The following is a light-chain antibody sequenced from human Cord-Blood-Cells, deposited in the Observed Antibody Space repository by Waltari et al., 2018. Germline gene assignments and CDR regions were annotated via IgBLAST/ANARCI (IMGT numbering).Light chain of an antibody. CDR3: QKYNSAPNT. CDR1: QGISNY. CDR2: AAS. J-gene: IGKJ3*01. Sequence: DIQMTQSPSSLSASVGDRVTITCRVSQGISNYLAWYQQKPGKVPKLLIYAASTLQSGVPSRFSGSGSGTDFTLTISSLQPEDVATYYCQKYNSAPNTFGPGTKVDIK. V-gene: IGKV1-27*01.